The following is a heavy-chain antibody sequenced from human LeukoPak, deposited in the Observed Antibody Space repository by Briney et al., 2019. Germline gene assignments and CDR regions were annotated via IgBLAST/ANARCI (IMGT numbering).Heavy chain of an antibody. V-gene: IGHV4-59*01. CDR1: GGSISSYY. CDR2: IYYSGST. J-gene: IGHJ3*02. Sequence: SETLSLTCTVSGGSISSYYWSWVRQPPGKGLEWIGYIYYSGSTNYNPSLKSRVTISVDTSKNQFSLKLSSVTAADTAVYYCARALPYDYVWGSYRLQDAFDIWGQGTMVTVSS. CDR3: ARALPYDYVWGSYRLQDAFDI. D-gene: IGHD3-16*02.